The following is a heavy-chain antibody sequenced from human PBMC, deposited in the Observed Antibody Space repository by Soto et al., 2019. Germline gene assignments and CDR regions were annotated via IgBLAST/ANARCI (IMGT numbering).Heavy chain of an antibody. V-gene: IGHV3-30*18. J-gene: IGHJ4*02. Sequence: GGSLRLSCAASGLTFSSYCMHWVRQAPGKGLEWVAVISYDGSNKYYADSVKGRFTISRDNSKNTLYLQMNSLRAEDTAVYYCAKDHLIWPEGFDYWGQGTLVTVSS. CDR3: AKDHLIWPEGFDY. CDR1: GLTFSSYC. CDR2: ISYDGSNK.